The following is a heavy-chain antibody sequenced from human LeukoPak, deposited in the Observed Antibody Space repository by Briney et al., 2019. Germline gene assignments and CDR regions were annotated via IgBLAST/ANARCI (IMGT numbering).Heavy chain of an antibody. CDR2: ISYDGSNK. CDR1: GFTFSSYG. V-gene: IGHV3-30*18. J-gene: IGHJ6*02. CDR3: AKDLSSSGWYRRHYYGMDV. D-gene: IGHD6-19*01. Sequence: GRSLRLSCAASGFTFSSYGMHWVRQAPGKGLEWVAVISYDGSNKYYADSVKGRFTISRGNSKNTLYLQMNSLRAEDTAVYYCAKDLSSSGWYRRHYYGMDVWGQGTTVTVSS.